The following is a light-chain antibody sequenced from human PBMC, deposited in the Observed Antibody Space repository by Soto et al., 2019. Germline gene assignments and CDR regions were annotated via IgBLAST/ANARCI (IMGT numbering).Light chain of an antibody. V-gene: IGLV2-14*03. J-gene: IGLJ1*01. CDR2: DVA. Sequence: QSVLTQPASVSDSPGQPITISCTGTSSDVGGSNFVSWYQQHPGKPPKLIIYDVANRPSGVSNRFSGSKSGSTASLLISRLQTEDEAAYYCVSYTSSTTYVFGTGTKV. CDR3: VSYTSSTTYV. CDR1: SSDVGGSNF.